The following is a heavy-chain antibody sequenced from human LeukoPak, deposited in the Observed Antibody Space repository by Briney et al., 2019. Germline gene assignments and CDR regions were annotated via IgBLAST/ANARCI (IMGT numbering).Heavy chain of an antibody. J-gene: IGHJ4*02. CDR1: GFTFNSYG. CDR3: ARARTTRGFDY. CDR2: IWYDGSNK. Sequence: PGRSLRLSCAASGFTFNSYGIHWVHQAPGKGLEWVAFIWYDGSNKYYADSVKGRFTISRDNSKNTLYLQMNSLRAEDTAVYYCARARTTRGFDYWGQGTLVTVSS. V-gene: IGHV3-33*01. D-gene: IGHD4-17*01.